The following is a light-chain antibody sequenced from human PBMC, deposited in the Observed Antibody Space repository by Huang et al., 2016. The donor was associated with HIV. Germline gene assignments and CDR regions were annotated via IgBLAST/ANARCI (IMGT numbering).Light chain of an antibody. CDR2: GSS. Sequence: IVMTQSPATLSVSPGERVTLSCRANRSISTNLAWYQQRPGQAPRLLIYGSSTRAPGVPARFSGSGSRTEFSLTISSLQSEDFALYYCHQYNNWLLSFGGGTRVDI. V-gene: IGKV3-15*01. CDR1: RSISTN. CDR3: HQYNNWLLS. J-gene: IGKJ4*01.